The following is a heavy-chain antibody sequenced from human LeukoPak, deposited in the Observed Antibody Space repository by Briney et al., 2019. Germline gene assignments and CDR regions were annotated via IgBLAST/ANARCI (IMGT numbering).Heavy chain of an antibody. D-gene: IGHD6-13*01. Sequence: GGSLRLSCAASGFTFRDFGMHWVRQAPGKGLEWVAFIRNDGSKDYYPDSVKGRFTISRDNSRTTLYLQMHSLRIEDTAVYYCVKGGSSSHNWFDPWGQGILVTASS. CDR3: VKGGSSSHNWFDP. CDR1: GFTFRDFG. V-gene: IGHV3-30*02. CDR2: IRNDGSKD. J-gene: IGHJ5*02.